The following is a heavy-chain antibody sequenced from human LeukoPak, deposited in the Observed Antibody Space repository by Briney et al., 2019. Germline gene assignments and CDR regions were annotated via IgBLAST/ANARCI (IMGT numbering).Heavy chain of an antibody. CDR2: IYWNDDK. J-gene: IGHJ3*02. V-gene: IGHV2-5*01. CDR3: AHSGYDILTGYPKYAFDI. Sequence: ASGPTLVNPTQPLTLTCTFSGFSLSTSGVGVGWIRQPPGEALGWLALIYWNDDKPYSPSLKSRLTITKDTSKNQVVLTMTNMDPVDTATYYCAHSGYDILTGYPKYAFDIWGQGTMVTVSS. D-gene: IGHD3-9*01. CDR1: GFSLSTSGVG.